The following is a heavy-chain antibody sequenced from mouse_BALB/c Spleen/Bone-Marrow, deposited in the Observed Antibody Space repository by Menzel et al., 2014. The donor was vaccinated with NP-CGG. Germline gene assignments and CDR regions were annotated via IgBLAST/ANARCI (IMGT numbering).Heavy chain of an antibody. CDR3: ASLLRIYYAMDY. D-gene: IGHD1-1*01. J-gene: IGHJ4*01. CDR2: ISYSGST. V-gene: IGHV3-8*02. Sequence: EVKLVESGPSLVRPSQTLSLTCSVTGGSITSGYWNWIRKFPGNKLEYMGYISYSGSTYYNPSLKSRISITRDTSKNQYYLQLNSVTTEDTATYYCASLLRIYYAMDYWGQGTSVTVSS. CDR1: GGSITSGY.